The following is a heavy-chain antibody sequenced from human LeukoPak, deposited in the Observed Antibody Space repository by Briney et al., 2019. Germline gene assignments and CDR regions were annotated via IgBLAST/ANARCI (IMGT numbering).Heavy chain of an antibody. J-gene: IGHJ4*02. V-gene: IGHV3-30*18. Sequence: PGGSLRLSCAASGFTFSSYGMHWVRQPPAKGLEWVAVISYDGSNKYYADSVKGRFTISRDNSMNTLYLHMNSLRDEDTAVYYCAQAWRWLQLNYWGQGTLVTVSS. CDR1: GFTFSSYG. CDR2: ISYDGSNK. D-gene: IGHD5-24*01. CDR3: AQAWRWLQLNY.